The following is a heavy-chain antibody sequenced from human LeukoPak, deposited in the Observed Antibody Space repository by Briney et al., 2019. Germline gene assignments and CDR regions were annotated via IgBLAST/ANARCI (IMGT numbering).Heavy chain of an antibody. D-gene: IGHD3-10*01. V-gene: IGHV3-21*01. J-gene: IGHJ4*02. CDR3: ARVSGSGTSNY. CDR1: GFTFSSYE. CDR2: ISSSSSYI. Sequence: TGGSLGLSCAASGFTFSSYEMNWVRQAPGKGLEWVSSISSSSSYINYADSVKGRFTISRDNDKNSLYLQMNILRTEDTAVYYCARVSGSGTSNYWGQGTLVTVSS.